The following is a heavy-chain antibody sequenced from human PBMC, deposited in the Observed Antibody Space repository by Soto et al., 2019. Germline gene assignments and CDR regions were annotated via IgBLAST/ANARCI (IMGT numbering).Heavy chain of an antibody. J-gene: IGHJ5*01. CDR2: ISHDGFSQ. CDR3: AKDWGSSGWYNWFDS. D-gene: IGHD6-19*01. V-gene: IGHV3-30*18. CDR1: GFTLSNTG. Sequence: QVQLVESGGGVVQPGTSLRLSCVVSGFTLSNTGVHWVRQAPGKGLEWVAMISHDGFSQYYLDSVKGRFTISRDNSKNTVYLQMHSLRPEDTSVYYCAKDWGSSGWYNWFDSWGQGTRVTVSS.